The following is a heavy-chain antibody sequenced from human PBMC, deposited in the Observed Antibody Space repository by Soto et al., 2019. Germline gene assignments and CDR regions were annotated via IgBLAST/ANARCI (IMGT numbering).Heavy chain of an antibody. D-gene: IGHD3-22*01. CDR3: ATLITMIVVAPDAFDI. Sequence: ASVKVSCKVSGYTLTELSMHWVRQAPGKGLEWMGGFDPEDGETIYAQKFQGRVTMTEDTSTDTAYMELSSLRSEDTAVYYCATLITMIVVAPDAFDIWGQGTMVTVSS. J-gene: IGHJ3*02. CDR2: FDPEDGET. CDR1: GYTLTELS. V-gene: IGHV1-24*01.